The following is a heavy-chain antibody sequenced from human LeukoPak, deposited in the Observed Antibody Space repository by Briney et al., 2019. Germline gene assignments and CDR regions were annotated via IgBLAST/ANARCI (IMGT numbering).Heavy chain of an antibody. J-gene: IGHJ4*02. CDR1: GYTFTSYG. D-gene: IGHD4-17*01. CDR2: ISAYNGNT. V-gene: IGHV1-18*01. CDR3: ARGDYGDSRQGLGY. Sequence: ASVKVSCKASGYTFTSYGISWVRQAPGQGLEWMGWISAYNGNTNYAQKFQGRVTMTRDTSISTAYMELSRLRSDDTAVYYCARGDYGDSRQGLGYWGQGTLVTVSS.